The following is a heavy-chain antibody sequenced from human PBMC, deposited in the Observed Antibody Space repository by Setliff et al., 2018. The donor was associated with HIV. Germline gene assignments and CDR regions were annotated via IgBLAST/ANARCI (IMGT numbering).Heavy chain of an antibody. CDR3: ARHANGPYGPFGDLLYFDY. CDR1: GVSISNYY. J-gene: IGHJ4*02. CDR2: IYTSGST. D-gene: IGHD2-21*02. V-gene: IGHV4-4*09. Sequence: SETLSLTCTVSGVSISNYYWNWIRQPPGKGLEWIGYIYTSGSTKYNPALKSRVTISLDTSKNQFSLKLTSVTAADTAVDYCARHANGPYGPFGDLLYFDYWGLGTLVTVSS.